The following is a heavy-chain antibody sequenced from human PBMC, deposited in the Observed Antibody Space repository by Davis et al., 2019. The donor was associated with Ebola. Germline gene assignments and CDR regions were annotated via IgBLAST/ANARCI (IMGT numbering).Heavy chain of an antibody. CDR1: GFTFSSYA. CDR2: INHSGST. CDR3: ARQPGGVTMVRGVIAPAYVDY. V-gene: IGHV4-34*01. J-gene: IGHJ4*02. Sequence: PGGSLRLSCAASGFTFSSYAMSWVRQPPGKGLEWIGEINHSGSTYYNPSLKSRVTISVDTSKNQFSLKLSSVTAADTAVYYCARQPGGVTMVRGVIAPAYVDYWGQGTLVTVSS. D-gene: IGHD3-10*01.